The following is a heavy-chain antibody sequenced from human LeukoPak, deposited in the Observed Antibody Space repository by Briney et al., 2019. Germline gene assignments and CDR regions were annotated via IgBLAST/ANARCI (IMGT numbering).Heavy chain of an antibody. J-gene: IGHJ3*02. Sequence: ASVKLSCKASGYTFTGYYMHWVRQAPGQGLEWMGWINPNSGGTNYAQKFQGRVTMTRDTSISTAYMELSRLRSDDTAVYYCASPQLVVVPAADDAFDIWGQGTMVTVSS. CDR1: GYTFTGYY. CDR2: INPNSGGT. D-gene: IGHD2-2*01. V-gene: IGHV1-2*02. CDR3: ASPQLVVVPAADDAFDI.